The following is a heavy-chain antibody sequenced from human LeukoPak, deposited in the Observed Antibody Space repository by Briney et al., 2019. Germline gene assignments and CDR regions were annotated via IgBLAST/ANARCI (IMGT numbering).Heavy chain of an antibody. CDR3: ARGSGSYLLFDY. Sequence: PGGSGRLSCAASGVTFSDYYMNWIRQAPGKALEWVAYITDSSSYTNYADSVKGRFTISRDNAKNSLFLQMNSLRVEDTAVYYCARGSGSYLLFDYWGHGTLLTVSS. V-gene: IGHV3-11*06. CDR1: GVTFSDYY. J-gene: IGHJ5*01. CDR2: ITDSSSYT.